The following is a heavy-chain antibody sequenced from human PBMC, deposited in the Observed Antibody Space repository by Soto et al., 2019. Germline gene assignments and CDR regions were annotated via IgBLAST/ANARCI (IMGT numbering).Heavy chain of an antibody. D-gene: IGHD3-3*01. Sequence: QVQLVQSGAEVKKPGSSVRVSCKASGGPFNRYSIIWVRQAPGQGLEWMGGIIPKIDIGKYAQKFQDRLTITADEFTSTAYMELSSLRYDDTAVYYCARGTSSWNGYYDFCGQGTLLTVSS. CDR2: IIPKIDIG. CDR1: GGPFNRYS. J-gene: IGHJ4*02. CDR3: ARGTSSWNGYYDF. V-gene: IGHV1-69*01.